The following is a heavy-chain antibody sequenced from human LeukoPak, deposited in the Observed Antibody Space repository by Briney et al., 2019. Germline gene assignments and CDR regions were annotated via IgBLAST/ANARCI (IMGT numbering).Heavy chain of an antibody. CDR2: INSNGGRT. Sequence: KPGGSLRLSCVAFGFTFSTCPMYWVRQAPGKGLELVSSINSNGGRTYYADSMKGRFTISRDNFKNTLYLQMDSLRAEDMAVYYCARSYYCGSGTYVPPVGHWGQGTLVTVSS. CDR3: ARSYYCGSGTYVPPVGH. J-gene: IGHJ4*02. V-gene: IGHV3-64*02. D-gene: IGHD3-10*01. CDR1: GFTFSTCP.